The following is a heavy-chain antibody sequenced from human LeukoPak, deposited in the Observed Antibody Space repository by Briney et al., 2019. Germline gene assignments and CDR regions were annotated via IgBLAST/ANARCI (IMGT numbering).Heavy chain of an antibody. Sequence: ASVKVSCKASGYTFTGYYMHWVRQAPGQGLEWMGWINPNSGGTNYAQKFQGRVTMTRDTSISTAYMELSRLRSDDTAVYYCASSRDGWELTTFDYWGQGTLVTVSS. D-gene: IGHD1-26*01. CDR1: GYTFTGYY. V-gene: IGHV1-2*02. J-gene: IGHJ4*02. CDR2: INPNSGGT. CDR3: ASSRDGWELTTFDY.